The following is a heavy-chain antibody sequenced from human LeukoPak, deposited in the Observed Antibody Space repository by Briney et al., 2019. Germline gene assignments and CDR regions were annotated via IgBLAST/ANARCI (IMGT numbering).Heavy chain of an antibody. Sequence: PSETLSLTCAVYGGSFSGYYWSWIRQPPGKGLEWIGEINHSGSTNYNPSLKSRVTISVDTSKNQFSLKLSSVTAADTAVYYCARLGNGAGNSVDYWGQGTLVTVSS. CDR1: GGSFSGYY. J-gene: IGHJ4*02. V-gene: IGHV4-34*01. CDR2: INHSGST. D-gene: IGHD2-8*01. CDR3: ARLGNGAGNSVDY.